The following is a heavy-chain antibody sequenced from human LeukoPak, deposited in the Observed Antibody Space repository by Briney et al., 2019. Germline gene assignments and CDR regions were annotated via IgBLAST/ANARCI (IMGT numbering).Heavy chain of an antibody. Sequence: ASVKVSCKASGFTFTSSAMQWVRQARGQRLEWIGWIVVGSGNTNYAQKFQERVTITRDMSTSTAYMELSSLRFEDTAVYYCTRSVRNGHIDYWGQGTLVTVSS. D-gene: IGHD2-21*01. CDR3: TRSVRNGHIDY. CDR1: GFTFTSSA. J-gene: IGHJ4*02. V-gene: IGHV1-58*02. CDR2: IVVGSGNT.